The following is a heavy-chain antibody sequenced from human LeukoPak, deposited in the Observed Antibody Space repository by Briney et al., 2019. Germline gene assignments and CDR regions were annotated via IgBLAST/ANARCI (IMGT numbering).Heavy chain of an antibody. CDR1: GYSISSGYY. D-gene: IGHD2-2*01. J-gene: IGHJ5*02. CDR2: IYHSGST. Sequence: SETLSLTCAVSGYSISSGYYWGWIRQPPGKGLEWIGSIYHSGSTYYNPSLKSRVTISVDTSKNQFSLKLSSVTAADTAVYYCARDTLPAAMRSWFDPWGRGTLVTVSS. V-gene: IGHV4-38-2*02. CDR3: ARDTLPAAMRSWFDP.